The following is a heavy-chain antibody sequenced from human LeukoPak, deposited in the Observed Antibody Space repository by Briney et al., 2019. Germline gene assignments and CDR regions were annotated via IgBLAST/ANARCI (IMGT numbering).Heavy chain of an antibody. CDR2: INHSGST. V-gene: IGHV4-34*01. D-gene: IGHD2-2*01. CDR1: GGSFSGYY. CDR3: ARASVGCSSTSCYSTQFDY. J-gene: IGHJ4*02. Sequence: SETLSLTCAVYGGSFSGYYWSWIRQPPGKGLEWIGGINHSGSTNYNPSLKSRVTISVDTSKNQFSLKLSSVTAADTAVYYCARASVGCSSTSCYSTQFDYWGQGTLVTVSS.